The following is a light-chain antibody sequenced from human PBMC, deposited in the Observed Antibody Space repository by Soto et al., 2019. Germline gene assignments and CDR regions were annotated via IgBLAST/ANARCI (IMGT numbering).Light chain of an antibody. CDR2: WAS. Sequence: DIVMTQSPDSLAVSLGERATINCKSSQSVLYSSNNKNYLAWYQQKPGQPPKLLVYWASTRESGVPERFSGSGSGTDFTLTISGLQAEDVAVYYCQQYYNTPFTFGPGTKVDIK. CDR3: QQYYNTPFT. CDR1: QSVLYSSNNKNY. V-gene: IGKV4-1*01. J-gene: IGKJ3*01.